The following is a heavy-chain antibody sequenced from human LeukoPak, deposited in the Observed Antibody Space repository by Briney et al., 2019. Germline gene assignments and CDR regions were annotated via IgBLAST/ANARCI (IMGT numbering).Heavy chain of an antibody. J-gene: IGHJ4*02. V-gene: IGHV1-2*02. CDR3: ARSTVEGNLNPYYLDY. CDR2: INPISGGT. D-gene: IGHD4-23*01. Sequence: ASVKVSCKASGYTFTGYYVHWVRQAPGQGLEWMGCINPISGGTDYAQKFQDRVTMTRDTSINTAYMELSRLTSDDTAVYYCARSTVEGNLNPYYLDYWGQGTLVTVSS. CDR1: GYTFTGYY.